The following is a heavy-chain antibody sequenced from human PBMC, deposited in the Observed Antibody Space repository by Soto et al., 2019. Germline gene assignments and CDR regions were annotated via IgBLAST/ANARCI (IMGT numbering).Heavy chain of an antibody. CDR1: DGSISGYY. CDR3: ARGSAAGTKSPFDY. Sequence: PSETLSLTCAVSDGSISGYYWCWIRQSPGKGLEWIGYIHYSGSTNYNPSLKSRVTISVDTSKNQLSLKLSSVTAADTAVYYCARGSAAGTKSPFDYWGQGTLVTVSS. J-gene: IGHJ4*02. CDR2: IHYSGST. D-gene: IGHD6-13*01. V-gene: IGHV4-59*01.